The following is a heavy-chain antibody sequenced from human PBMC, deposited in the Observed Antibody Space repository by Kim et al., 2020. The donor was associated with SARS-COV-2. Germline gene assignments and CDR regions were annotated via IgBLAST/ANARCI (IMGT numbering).Heavy chain of an antibody. D-gene: IGHD2-21*01. CDR1: GGTFSSHA. Sequence: SVKVSCKASGGTFSSHAINWVRQAPGQGLEWMGGITPIFGTPNYAQKFQGRVTITADKFTSTACMELSSLRSEDTAVYYCAAGGLPSNNGRVVDWFGPW. V-gene: IGHV1-69*06. J-gene: IGHJ5*02. CDR3: AAGGLPSNNGRVVDWFGP. CDR2: ITPIFGTP.